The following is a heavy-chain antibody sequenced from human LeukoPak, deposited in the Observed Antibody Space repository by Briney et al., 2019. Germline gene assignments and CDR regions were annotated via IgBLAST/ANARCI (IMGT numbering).Heavy chain of an antibody. CDR2: ISWNSGSI. CDR3: AKVSSGYFHY. CDR1: GFTFDDYA. D-gene: IGHD3-22*01. J-gene: IGHJ4*02. Sequence: PGRSLRLSCAASGFTFDDYAMHWVRQAPGKGLEWVSGISWNSGSIGYADSVKGRFTISRDNAKNSLYLQMNSLRAEDTAVYYCAKVSSGYFHYWGQGTLVTVSS. V-gene: IGHV3-9*01.